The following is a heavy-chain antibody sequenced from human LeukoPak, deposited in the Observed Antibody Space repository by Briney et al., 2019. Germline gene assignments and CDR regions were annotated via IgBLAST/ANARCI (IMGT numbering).Heavy chain of an antibody. CDR1: GFTLSNYW. V-gene: IGHV3-74*01. J-gene: IGHJ5*02. Sequence: GGSLRLSCAASGFTLSNYWMHWVRQAPGKGLVWVSRTNSDDSITTYADSVKGRFTISRDNSKNTLYLQMNSLRAEDTAVYYCAKERELSSLGNWFDPWGQGTLVTVSS. D-gene: IGHD3-16*02. CDR2: TNSDDSIT. CDR3: AKERELSSLGNWFDP.